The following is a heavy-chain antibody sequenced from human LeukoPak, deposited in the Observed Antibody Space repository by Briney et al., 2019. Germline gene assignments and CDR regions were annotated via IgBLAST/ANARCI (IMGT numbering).Heavy chain of an antibody. CDR1: GGSISSYY. D-gene: IGHD5-24*01. V-gene: IGHV4-59*01. J-gene: IGHJ4*02. CDR2: IYYSGST. CDR3: ARWLQHEDYFDY. Sequence: SETLSLTCTVSGGSISSYYWSWIRQPPGKGLEWIGYIYYSGSTNYNPSLKSRVTISVDTSQNQFSLKLSSVTAADTAVYYCARWLQHEDYFDYWGQGTLVTVSS.